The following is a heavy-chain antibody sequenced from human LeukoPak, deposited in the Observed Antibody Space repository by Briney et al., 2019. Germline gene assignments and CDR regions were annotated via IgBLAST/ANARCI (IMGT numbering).Heavy chain of an antibody. CDR2: INHSGST. J-gene: IGHJ5*02. Sequence: SETLSLTCAVYGGSFSGYYWSWIRQPPGKGLEWIGEINHSGSTNYNPSLKSRVTISVDTSKNQFSLKLSSVTAADTAVYYCARDLGVVAATRRRWFDPWGQGTLVIVSS. D-gene: IGHD2-15*01. CDR3: ARDLGVVAATRRRWFDP. V-gene: IGHV4-34*01. CDR1: GGSFSGYY.